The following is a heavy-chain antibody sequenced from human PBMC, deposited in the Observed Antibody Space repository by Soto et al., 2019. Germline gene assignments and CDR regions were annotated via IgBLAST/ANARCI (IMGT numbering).Heavy chain of an antibody. CDR2: ISWNSGRI. CDR1: GFIFSDYA. J-gene: IGHJ2*01. CDR3: AKERYGDGDWYFDL. D-gene: IGHD4-17*01. V-gene: IGHV3-9*01. Sequence: EVQLVESGGGLVQPGRSLRLSCAASGFIFSDYAMHWVRQVPGKGLEWVSGISWNSGRIGYADSVKGRFTISRDNAKNSLYLQVNSLRAEDTAMYYCAKERYGDGDWYFDLWGRGTLVTVSS.